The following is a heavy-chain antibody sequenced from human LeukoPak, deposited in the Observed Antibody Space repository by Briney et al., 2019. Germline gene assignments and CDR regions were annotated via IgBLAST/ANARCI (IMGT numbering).Heavy chain of an antibody. CDR3: AREVGDYYYNYYMDV. J-gene: IGHJ6*03. V-gene: IGHV3-33*01. CDR2: IWFDGSEQ. Sequence: PGRSLRLSCAASGFTFSTYAIHWVRQAPGKGLEWVAVIWFDGSEQYYADSVKGRFIISRDNSKNTLYLQMNSLRAEDTAVYYCAREVGDYYYNYYMDVWGKGTTVTVSS. CDR1: GFTFSTYA.